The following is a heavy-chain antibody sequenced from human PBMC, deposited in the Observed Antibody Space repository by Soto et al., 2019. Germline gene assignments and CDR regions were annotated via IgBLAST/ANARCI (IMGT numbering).Heavy chain of an antibody. CDR3: ARDLGGYASH. J-gene: IGHJ4*02. CDR1: GFTFSNYW. Sequence: EVQLVESGGGLVQPGGSPRLSCAASGFTFSNYWMHWVRQAPGKGPVWVSRINTDGSTTNYADSVKGRFTISRDNATNTLYLQTNSLGAEDTAVYYCARDLGGYASHWGQGTLVTVSS. CDR2: INTDGSTT. D-gene: IGHD3-16*01. V-gene: IGHV3-74*01.